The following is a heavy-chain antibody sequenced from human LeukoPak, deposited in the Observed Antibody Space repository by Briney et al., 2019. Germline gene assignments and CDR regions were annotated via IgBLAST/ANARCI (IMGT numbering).Heavy chain of an antibody. Sequence: PGRSLRLSCAASRFTSTNYAMHWVRQAPGKGLEWVAVISYDGSDKFYADSVKGRFTVSRDNSNNTLYLQMNSLRLEDTAVYHCVRDPYFRSSGDTGGEGTLVTVSS. J-gene: IGHJ4*03. CDR2: ISYDGSDK. CDR3: VRDPYFRSSGDT. CDR1: RFTSTNYA. D-gene: IGHD3-22*01. V-gene: IGHV3-30*04.